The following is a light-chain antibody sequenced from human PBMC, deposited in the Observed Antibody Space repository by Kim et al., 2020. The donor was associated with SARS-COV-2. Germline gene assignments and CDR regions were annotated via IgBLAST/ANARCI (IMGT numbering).Light chain of an antibody. Sequence: DIQMTQSPSTLSASVGDRVTITCRASQSINIWLAWYQQKPGKAPNLLIYDASNLETGVPSRFSGSGSGKQFTLTISSLQPDDFATYYCQEYKSDSWTFGQGTKVDIK. V-gene: IGKV1-5*01. CDR2: DAS. J-gene: IGKJ1*01. CDR3: QEYKSDSWT. CDR1: QSINIW.